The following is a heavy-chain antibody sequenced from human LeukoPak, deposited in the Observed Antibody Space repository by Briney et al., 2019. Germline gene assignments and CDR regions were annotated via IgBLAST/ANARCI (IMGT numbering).Heavy chain of an antibody. CDR3: ARGDWGAVAGTAIDY. V-gene: IGHV4-39*07. CDR1: GGSISSSSYY. CDR2: IYYSGST. D-gene: IGHD6-19*01. Sequence: PSETLSLTCTVSGGSISSSSYYWGWIRQPPGKGLEWIGSIYYSGSTYYNPSLKSRVTISVDTSKNQFSLKLSSVTAADTAVYYCARGDWGAVAGTAIDYWGQGTLVTVSS. J-gene: IGHJ4*02.